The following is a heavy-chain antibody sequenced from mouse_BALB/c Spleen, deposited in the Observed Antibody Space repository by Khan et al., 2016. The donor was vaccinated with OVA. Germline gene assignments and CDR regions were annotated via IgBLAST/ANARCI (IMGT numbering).Heavy chain of an antibody. CDR1: GYTFTSYY. J-gene: IGHJ3*01. CDR3: TRSGYGAFAY. Sequence: VQLQESGAELVKPGASVRLSCKASGYTFTSYYLYWVKQRPGHGLEWIGEINPSNGGTNFNENFKTKATLTVDKSSSTAYMQLSSLTSEDSAVYYCTRSGYGAFAYWGQGTLVTVSA. CDR2: INPSNGGT. V-gene: IGHV1S81*02. D-gene: IGHD1-1*02.